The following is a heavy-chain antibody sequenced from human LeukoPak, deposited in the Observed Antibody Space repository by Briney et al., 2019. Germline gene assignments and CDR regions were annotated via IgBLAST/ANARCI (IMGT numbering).Heavy chain of an antibody. CDR1: GFTFSSYS. J-gene: IGHJ6*03. CDR3: ARGPRYSSPFDYYYMDV. D-gene: IGHD6-13*01. Sequence: GGSLRLSCAASGFTFSSYSMNWVRQAPGKGLEWVSTLNTSGSATYYAGSVKGRFTISRDNSKNTLYLQMNSLRAEDTAVYYCARGPRYSSPFDYYYMDVWGKGTTVTVSS. V-gene: IGHV3-21*01. CDR2: LNTSGSAT.